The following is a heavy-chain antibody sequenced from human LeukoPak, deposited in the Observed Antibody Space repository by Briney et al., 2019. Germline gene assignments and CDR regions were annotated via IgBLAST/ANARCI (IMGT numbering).Heavy chain of an antibody. Sequence: GSLRLSCAASGFTFSDYHMSWVRQASGKGLEWISYITKDGSLIYDAASVRGRFTISRDNAKYSLYLEMNSLGADDTPVYYCATYRVYCGRVTCYVFDHWGQGALVTVSS. CDR1: GFTFSDYH. V-gene: IGHV3-11*01. CDR2: ITKDGSLI. CDR3: ATYRVYCGRVTCYVFDH. D-gene: IGHD2-2*01. J-gene: IGHJ4*02.